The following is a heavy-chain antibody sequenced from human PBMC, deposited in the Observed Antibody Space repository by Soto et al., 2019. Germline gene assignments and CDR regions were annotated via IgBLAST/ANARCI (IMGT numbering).Heavy chain of an antibody. CDR1: GFTFGQFV. Sequence: EEQLLESGGDLVQPGGSLRLSCAASGFTFGQFVMTWVRQSPGKGLEWVSTITGRSGSTTYTESVKGRFTISRDNSKNSLYLQMNNLRADDTAIYYCAKADTGWFAPWGRGTLVTVSS. CDR3: AKADTGWFAP. D-gene: IGHD3-10*01. CDR2: ITGRSGST. J-gene: IGHJ5*02. V-gene: IGHV3-23*01.